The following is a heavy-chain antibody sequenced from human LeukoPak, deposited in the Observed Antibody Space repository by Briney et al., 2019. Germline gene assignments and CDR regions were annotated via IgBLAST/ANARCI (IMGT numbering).Heavy chain of an antibody. CDR1: GFTVSSNY. V-gene: IGHV3-53*01. Sequence: GGSLRLSCVASGFTVSSNYMSWVRQAPGKGLEWVSVIYSGGNTNYADSVKGRFTISRDNSKNTLYLQMNSLRAEDTAVYYCARAQYCSGGSCYGDYWGQGTLVTVSS. D-gene: IGHD2-15*01. J-gene: IGHJ4*02. CDR3: ARAQYCSGGSCYGDY. CDR2: IYSGGNT.